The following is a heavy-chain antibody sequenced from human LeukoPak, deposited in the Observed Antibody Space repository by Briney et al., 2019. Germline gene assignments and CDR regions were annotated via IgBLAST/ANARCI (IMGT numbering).Heavy chain of an antibody. D-gene: IGHD5-18*01. CDR3: ARQTAMGRSGDY. CDR2: IYPSDSET. J-gene: IGHJ4*02. Sequence: GESLKISCKGFGYTFATYWIGWVRQMPGKGPEWMGTIYPSDSETRYTPSFQGQVTISVDKSLTTADLQWNSLKASDTAMYYCARQTAMGRSGDYWGQGTLVTVSS. V-gene: IGHV5-51*01. CDR1: GYTFATYW.